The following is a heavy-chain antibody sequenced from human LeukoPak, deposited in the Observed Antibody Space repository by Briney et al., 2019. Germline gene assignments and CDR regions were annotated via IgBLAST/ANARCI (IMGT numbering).Heavy chain of an antibody. J-gene: IGHJ2*01. Sequence: SETLSLTCTVSGDSISSGDYYWSWIRQPPGKGLEWIGSIYYSGSTYYNPSLKSRVTISVDTSKNQFSLKLSSVTAADTAVYYCARRPIHWVHWYFDLWGRGTLVTVSS. CDR1: GDSISSGDYY. D-gene: IGHD7-27*01. CDR2: IYYSGST. CDR3: ARRPIHWVHWYFDL. V-gene: IGHV4-39*01.